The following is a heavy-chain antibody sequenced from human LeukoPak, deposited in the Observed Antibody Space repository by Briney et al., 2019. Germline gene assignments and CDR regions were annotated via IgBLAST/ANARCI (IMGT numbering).Heavy chain of an antibody. J-gene: IGHJ4*02. CDR2: IDPSVSYT. CDR3: ARLSYYDILTGYYTSYFDY. CDR1: GYSFTSYW. Sequence: GESLKISCKGSGYSFTSYWISWVRQMPGKGLEWMGRIDPSVSYTNYSPPFQGHVTISADKSISTAYLQWSSLKASDTAMYYCARLSYYDILTGYYTSYFDYWGQGTLVTVSS. V-gene: IGHV5-10-1*01. D-gene: IGHD3-9*01.